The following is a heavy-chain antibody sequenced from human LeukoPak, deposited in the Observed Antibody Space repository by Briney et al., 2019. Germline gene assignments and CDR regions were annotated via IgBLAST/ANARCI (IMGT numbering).Heavy chain of an antibody. CDR3: ATYRQVLLPFES. D-gene: IGHD2-8*02. J-gene: IGHJ4*02. Sequence: ASVKVSCKASGGTFSSYAISWVRQAPGQGLEWMGGIIPIFGTANYAQKFQGRVTITADKSTSTAYMELSSLRAEGTAIYYCATYRQVLLPFESWGQGTLVTVSS. CDR1: GGTFSSYA. V-gene: IGHV1-69*06. CDR2: IIPIFGTA.